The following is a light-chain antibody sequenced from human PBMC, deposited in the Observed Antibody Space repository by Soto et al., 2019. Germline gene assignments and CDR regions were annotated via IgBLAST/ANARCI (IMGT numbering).Light chain of an antibody. V-gene: IGKV3-15*01. Sequence: LFLTQSPATLSVSQWERVTLSGGSSQRVSSNLAWYQQKPGQAPRLLIYGAFTRATGIPARFSGSGSGTDFSLTISSLQSEDCAVYYCQQYDKRPPITFGQGTRLEI. CDR1: QRVSSN. J-gene: IGKJ5*01. CDR2: GAF. CDR3: QQYDKRPPIT.